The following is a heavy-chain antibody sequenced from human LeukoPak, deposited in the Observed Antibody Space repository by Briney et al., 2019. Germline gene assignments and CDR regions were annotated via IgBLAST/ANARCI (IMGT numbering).Heavy chain of an antibody. CDR2: ISGSGGRT. V-gene: IGHV3-23*01. D-gene: IGHD1-26*01. Sequence: GGSLRLSCAASGFTFSSDVMSWVRQAPGKGLEWVSAISGSGGRTYYADSVEGRFTISRDNSKNTLYLQMNSLRAEDTAVYYCAKVRAPRQYYFDYWGQGTLVTVSS. CDR1: GFTFSSDV. J-gene: IGHJ4*02. CDR3: AKVRAPRQYYFDY.